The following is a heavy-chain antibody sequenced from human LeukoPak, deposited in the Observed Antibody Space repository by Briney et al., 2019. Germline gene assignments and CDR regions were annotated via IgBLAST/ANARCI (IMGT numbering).Heavy chain of an antibody. CDR1: GGSISSYF. V-gene: IGHV4-59*01. CDR2: IYYSGST. Sequence: SETLSLTCSVSGGSISSYFWGWIRQPPGKGLEWIGYIYYSGSTNYTPSLKSRVTISLDTSKKQFSLKLSSVTAADTAVYYCARVSGHSSSWYISDYWGQGTLVTVSS. CDR3: ARVSGHSSSWYISDY. J-gene: IGHJ4*02. D-gene: IGHD6-13*01.